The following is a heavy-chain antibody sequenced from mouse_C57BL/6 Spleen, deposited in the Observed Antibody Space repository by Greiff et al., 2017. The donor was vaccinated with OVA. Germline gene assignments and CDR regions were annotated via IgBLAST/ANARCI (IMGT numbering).Heavy chain of an antibody. V-gene: IGHV1-7*01. CDR1: GYTFTSYW. D-gene: IGHD2-4*01. CDR2: INPSSGYT. CDR3: ARAGYDYDGATGYYFDD. Sequence: ESGAELAKPGASVQLSCKASGYTFTSYWMHWVKQRPGQGLAWIGYINPSSGYTKDNHKFKDKATLTAHKSSSTAYMQLSSLTYEDSAVYYCARAGYDYDGATGYYFDDWGKGTTLTASS. J-gene: IGHJ2*01.